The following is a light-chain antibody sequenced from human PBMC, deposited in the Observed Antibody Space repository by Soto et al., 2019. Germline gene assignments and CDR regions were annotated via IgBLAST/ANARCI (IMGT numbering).Light chain of an antibody. J-gene: IGKJ4*01. Sequence: DIQMTQSPSSLSASVGDRVTITCQASQDVSNYLNWYQQNPGTAPKLLIYTASTLQSGVPSRFSGSGSGTDFTLTISSLQPEDFATYYCQQSHSSPLTFGGGTKVDIK. CDR2: TAS. V-gene: IGKV1-39*01. CDR3: QQSHSSPLT. CDR1: QDVSNY.